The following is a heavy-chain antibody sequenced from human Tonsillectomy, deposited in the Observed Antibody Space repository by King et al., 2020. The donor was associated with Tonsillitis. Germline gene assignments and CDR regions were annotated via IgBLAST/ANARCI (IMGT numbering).Heavy chain of an antibody. Sequence: EVQLVESGGGSVQPGGSLSLSCAASGFTFSSYAMSWVRQAPGKGLEWVSAISGSGGNTYYADSVKGRFTISRDNSKNTLYLQMNSLRAEDTAVYDCANLAASSGSYYVVDYWGQGTLVTVSS. CDR3: ANLAASSGSYYVVDY. CDR1: GFTFSSYA. J-gene: IGHJ4*02. D-gene: IGHD1-26*01. CDR2: ISGSGGNT. V-gene: IGHV3-23*04.